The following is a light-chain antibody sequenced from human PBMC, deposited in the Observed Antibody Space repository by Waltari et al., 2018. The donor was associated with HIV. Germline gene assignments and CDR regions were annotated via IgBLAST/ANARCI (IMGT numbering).Light chain of an antibody. CDR3: CSYAGSGLV. J-gene: IGLJ3*02. CDR2: EVT. CDR1: SSDVGADTL. V-gene: IGLV2-23*02. Sequence: QSALTQSASVSGSPGQSITISCTGTSSDVGADTLVSWYQQHPGEVPKLLIYEVTKRPSGVSTRFSGSKSANTASLTISGLQAEDEADYYCCSYAGSGLVFGGGTKLTVL.